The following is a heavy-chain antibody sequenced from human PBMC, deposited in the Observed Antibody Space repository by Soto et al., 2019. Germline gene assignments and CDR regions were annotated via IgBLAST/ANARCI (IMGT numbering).Heavy chain of an antibody. Sequence: ASVKVCCKASGYLFTAYSMHWVRLAPRQGLEWMGVVNPSGGSTKYAQNFQGRVTMTRDTSTTTIYMELSSLRSDDTAIYYCAREENCSGGTCYSEYFHRWGQGTLVTVSS. V-gene: IGHV1-46*01. CDR3: AREENCSGGTCYSEYFHR. CDR1: GYLFTAYS. CDR2: VNPSGGST. J-gene: IGHJ1*01. D-gene: IGHD2-15*01.